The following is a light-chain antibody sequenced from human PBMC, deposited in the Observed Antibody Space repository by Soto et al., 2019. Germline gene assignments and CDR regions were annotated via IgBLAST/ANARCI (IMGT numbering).Light chain of an antibody. CDR1: SSDVGGYNY. CDR3: SSYTTNNIPV. J-gene: IGLJ3*02. V-gene: IGLV2-14*01. CDR2: KVS. Sequence: QSALTQPASVSGSPGQSITISCTGTSSDVGGYNYVSWYQQHPGKAPKLMIYKVSSRPSGVSNRFSGSKSGNTASLTISGLQAEDDADYYCSSYTTNNIPVFGGGTKLTVL.